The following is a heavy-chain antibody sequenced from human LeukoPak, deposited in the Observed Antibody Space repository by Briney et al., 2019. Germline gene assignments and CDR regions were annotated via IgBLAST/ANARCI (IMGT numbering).Heavy chain of an antibody. CDR1: GFTFSSYG. CDR3: AKDRDSSGWRFLVY. D-gene: IGHD6-19*01. V-gene: IGHV3-30*18. CDR2: ISHDGSNK. Sequence: GGSLRLSCAASGFTFSSYGMHWVRQAPGKGLEWVAVISHDGSNKYYADSVKGRFTISRDNSKNTLYLQMNSLRAEDTAVYYCAKDRDSSGWRFLVYWGQGTMVTASS. J-gene: IGHJ4*02.